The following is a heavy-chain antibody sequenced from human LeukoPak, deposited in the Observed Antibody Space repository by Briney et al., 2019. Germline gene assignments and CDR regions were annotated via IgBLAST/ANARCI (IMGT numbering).Heavy chain of an antibody. Sequence: GASVKVSCKASGGTFSSYAISWVRQSPGQGLEWMGGIIPIFGTANYAQKFQGRVTITADESTSTAYMELSSLRSEDMAVYYCARVFYYDSSGYYYGYFDYWGQGTLVTVSS. CDR1: GGTFSSYA. V-gene: IGHV1-69*13. CDR3: ARVFYYDSSGYYYGYFDY. D-gene: IGHD3-22*01. J-gene: IGHJ4*02. CDR2: IIPIFGTA.